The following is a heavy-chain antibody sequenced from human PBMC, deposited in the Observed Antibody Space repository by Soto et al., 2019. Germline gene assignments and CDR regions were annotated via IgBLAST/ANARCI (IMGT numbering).Heavy chain of an antibody. CDR1: GGSISSSSYY. D-gene: IGHD3-9*01. V-gene: IGHV4-39*01. CDR3: ARDYYDILTGQGPYDAFDI. J-gene: IGHJ3*02. Sequence: SETLSLTCTVSGGSISSSSYYWGWIRQPPGKGLEWIGSIYYSGSTYYNPSLKSRVTISVDTSKNQFSLKLSSVTAADTAVYYCARDYYDILTGQGPYDAFDIWGQGTMVTVSS. CDR2: IYYSGST.